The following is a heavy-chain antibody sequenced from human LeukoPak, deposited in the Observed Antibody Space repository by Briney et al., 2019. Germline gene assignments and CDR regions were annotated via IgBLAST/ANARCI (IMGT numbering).Heavy chain of an antibody. J-gene: IGHJ4*02. CDR2: ITSSSTTI. CDR1: GFTFSIYT. CDR3: ARSSQLWFGELLY. V-gene: IGHV3-48*01. Sequence: GGSLRLSCAASGFTFSIYTMSWVRQAPGKGLEWVSYITSSSTTILYADSVKGRFTISRDNSKNTLYLQMNSLRAEDTAVYYCARSSQLWFGELLYWGQGTLVTVST. D-gene: IGHD3-10*01.